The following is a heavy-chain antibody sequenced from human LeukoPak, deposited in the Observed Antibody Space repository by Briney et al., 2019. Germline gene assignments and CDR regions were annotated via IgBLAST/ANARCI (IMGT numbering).Heavy chain of an antibody. J-gene: IGHJ4*02. D-gene: IGHD4-17*01. CDR1: GGTFSSYA. CDR3: ARDEPNHDYGDYGDDY. CDR2: IIPILGIA. Sequence: SVKVSCKASGGTFSSYAISWVRQAPGQGLEWMGRIIPILGIANYAQKFQGRVTITADKSTSTAYMELSSLRSEDTAVYYCARDEPNHDYGDYGDDYWGQGTLVTVSS. V-gene: IGHV1-69*04.